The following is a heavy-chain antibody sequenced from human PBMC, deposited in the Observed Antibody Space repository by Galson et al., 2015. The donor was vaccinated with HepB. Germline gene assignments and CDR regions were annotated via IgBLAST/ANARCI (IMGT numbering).Heavy chain of an antibody. CDR3: ARVHTVVTPGEYFQH. J-gene: IGHJ1*01. D-gene: IGHD4-23*01. CDR1: GYTFTSYA. CDR2: INAGNGNT. V-gene: IGHV1-3*01. Sequence: SVKVSCKASGYTFTSYAMHWVRQAPGQRLEWMGWINAGNGNTKYSQKFQGRVTITRDTSARTAYMELSSLRSEDTAVYYCARVHTVVTPGEYFQHWGQGTLVTVSS.